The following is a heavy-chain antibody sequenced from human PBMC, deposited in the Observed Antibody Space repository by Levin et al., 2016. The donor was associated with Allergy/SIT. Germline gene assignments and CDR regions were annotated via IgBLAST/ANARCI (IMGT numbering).Heavy chain of an antibody. CDR3: VRSGTEALEY. Sequence: GSLRLSCTVSGSSMTSYYWNWIRQAPGKGLEWIGYIYYSGRTNYNPSLKSRVTISVDRSKSQFSLKLDSVTAADTAVYYCVRSGTEALEYWGQGTLATVSS. J-gene: IGHJ4*02. D-gene: IGHD2-15*01. V-gene: IGHV4-59*01. CDR1: GSSMTSYY. CDR2: IYYSGRT.